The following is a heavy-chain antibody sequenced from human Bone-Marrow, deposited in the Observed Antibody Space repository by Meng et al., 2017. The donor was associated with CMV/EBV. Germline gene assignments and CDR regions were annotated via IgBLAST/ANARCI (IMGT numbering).Heavy chain of an antibody. Sequence: GESLKISCVVSGFTVSSNYMSWVRQAPGKGLVWVSRINSDGSSTSYADSVKGRFTISRDNAKNTLYLQMNSLRAEDTAVYYCARDRYYGVRGSMDVWGQGTTVTVSS. CDR1: GFTVSSNY. V-gene: IGHV3-74*01. D-gene: IGHD4-17*01. CDR3: ARDRYYGVRGSMDV. CDR2: INSDGSST. J-gene: IGHJ6*02.